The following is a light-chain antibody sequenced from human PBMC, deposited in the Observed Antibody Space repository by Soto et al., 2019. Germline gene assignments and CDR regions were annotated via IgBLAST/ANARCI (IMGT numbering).Light chain of an antibody. V-gene: IGLV2-14*02. J-gene: IGLJ1*01. Sequence: QSALAQPASVSGSPGQSITISCTGTSGFVGSFSLVSWYQQHPGKAPKVMISEGHRRPPGVPDRFSGSTSVNSASLTISGLQADDEADYYCASFSNSTFVFGSGTKVTVL. CDR3: ASFSNSTFV. CDR2: EGH. CDR1: SGFVGSFSL.